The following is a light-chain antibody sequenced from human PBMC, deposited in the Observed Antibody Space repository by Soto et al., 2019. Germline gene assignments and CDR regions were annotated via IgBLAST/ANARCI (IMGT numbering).Light chain of an antibody. CDR3: QQYGSSPIIS. CDR2: GAS. V-gene: IGKV3-20*01. CDR1: RSVDTDY. J-gene: IGKJ3*01. Sequence: IVLTQSPGSLSLSPGERATLSCRASRSVDTDYLAWYQQKPGQAPRLLIHGASNRATGIPDRFSGSGSATDFTLTISRVEPEDFAVYYCQQYGSSPIISFGPGTKV.